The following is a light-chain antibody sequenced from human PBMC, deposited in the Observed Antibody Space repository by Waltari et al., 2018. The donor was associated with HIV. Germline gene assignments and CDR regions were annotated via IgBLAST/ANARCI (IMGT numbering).Light chain of an antibody. Sequence: QSVLTQPPSASGAPGQRVTIWCSGSRSNSGSNSVHWYQQLPGTAPKLLIYSNNERPSGVPDRFSGSKSGTSASLAISGLQSEDESQYYCATWDDSLRGVVFGGGTKLTVL. J-gene: IGLJ2*01. V-gene: IGLV1-44*01. CDR3: ATWDDSLRGVV. CDR2: SNN. CDR1: RSNSGSNS.